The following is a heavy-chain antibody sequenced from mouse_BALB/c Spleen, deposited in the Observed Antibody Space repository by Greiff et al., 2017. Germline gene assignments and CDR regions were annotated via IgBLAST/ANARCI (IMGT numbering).Heavy chain of an antibody. D-gene: IGHD1-1*01. CDR2: ISYSGST. Sequence: EVQLVESGPGLVKPSQSLSLTCTVTGYSITSDYAWNWIRQFPGNKLEWMGYISYSGSTSYNPSLKSRISITRDTSKNQFFLQLNSVTTEDTATYYCASYLYYYGSSRWYFDVWGAGTTVTVSS. V-gene: IGHV3-2*02. J-gene: IGHJ1*01. CDR3: ASYLYYYGSSRWYFDV. CDR1: GYSITSDYA.